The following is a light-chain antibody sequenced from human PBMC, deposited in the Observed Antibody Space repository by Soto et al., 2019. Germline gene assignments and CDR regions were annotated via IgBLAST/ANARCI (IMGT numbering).Light chain of an antibody. CDR2: GNS. Sequence: QSVLTQPPSVSGAPGQRVTISCTGSSSNIGAGYDVHWYQQLPGTAPKLLIYGNSNRPSGVPDRFSGSKSGTSAALAITGLQAEDEADYHCQSYDSSLSYVLGTGTKLTVL. V-gene: IGLV1-40*01. CDR3: QSYDSSLSYV. CDR1: SSNIGAGYD. J-gene: IGLJ1*01.